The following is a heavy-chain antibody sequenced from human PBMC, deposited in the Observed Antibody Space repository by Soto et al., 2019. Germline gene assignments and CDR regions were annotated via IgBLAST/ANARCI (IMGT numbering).Heavy chain of an antibody. Sequence: GGSLRLSCAASGFTFSRYAMSWVRQAPGKGLEWVSAISGSGGSTYYADSVKGRFTISRDNSKNTLYLQMNSLRAEDTAVYYCAKEQLDIVVVPAAMTWFDPWGQGTLVTVSS. D-gene: IGHD2-2*03. CDR2: ISGSGGST. J-gene: IGHJ5*02. CDR1: GFTFSRYA. CDR3: AKEQLDIVVVPAAMTWFDP. V-gene: IGHV3-23*01.